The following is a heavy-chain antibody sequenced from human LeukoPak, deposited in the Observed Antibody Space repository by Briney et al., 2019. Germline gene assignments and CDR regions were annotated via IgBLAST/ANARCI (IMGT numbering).Heavy chain of an antibody. CDR3: ARHPDGSLSLDY. V-gene: IGHV3-11*03. D-gene: IGHD1-26*01. Sequence: GGSLRLSYVASGFSFSDYYMSWIRQAPGKGLEWVSYISSSGSHTNYADSVTGRFTISRNNAKKSLHLQMNSLRAEDTAVYYCARHPDGSLSLDYWGQGTLVTVSS. CDR2: ISSSGSHT. J-gene: IGHJ4*02. CDR1: GFSFSDYY.